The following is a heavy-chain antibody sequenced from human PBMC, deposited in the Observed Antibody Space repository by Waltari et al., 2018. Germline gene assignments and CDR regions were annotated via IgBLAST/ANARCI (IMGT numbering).Heavy chain of an antibody. D-gene: IGHD2-15*01. CDR3: ARDEASHCSGGSCYSGWFDP. Sequence: QVQLVESGGGVVQPGRSLRLSCAASGFTFSSYAMHWVRQAPGKGLGWVAVISYDGSNKYYADSVKGRFTISRDNSKNTLYLQMNSLRAEDTAVYYCARDEASHCSGGSCYSGWFDPWGQGTLVTVSS. J-gene: IGHJ5*02. V-gene: IGHV3-30-3*01. CDR1: GFTFSSYA. CDR2: ISYDGSNK.